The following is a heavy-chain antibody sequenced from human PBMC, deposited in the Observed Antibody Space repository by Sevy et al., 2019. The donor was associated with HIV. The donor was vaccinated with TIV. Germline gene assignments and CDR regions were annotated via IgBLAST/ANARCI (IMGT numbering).Heavy chain of an antibody. Sequence: SETLSLTCTVSGGSITSLYWNWIRQPPGKGLEWIANIYYNGHINYNPSLKSRVTLSLDPSKNQFSLRLSSVTAADTAMYYCAGENAWGRGYSWGQGTRVTVSS. V-gene: IGHV4-59*08. CDR3: AGENAWGRGYS. J-gene: IGHJ4*02. D-gene: IGHD1-26*01. CDR1: GGSITSLY. CDR2: IYYNGHI.